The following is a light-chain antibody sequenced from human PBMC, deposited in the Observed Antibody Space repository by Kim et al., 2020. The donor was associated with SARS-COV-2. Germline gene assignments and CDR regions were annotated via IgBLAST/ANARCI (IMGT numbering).Light chain of an antibody. CDR2: RNN. CDR3: AAWDDSLSGQV. CDR1: SSDIGSNY. V-gene: IGLV1-47*01. J-gene: IGLJ2*01. Sequence: QSVLTQPPSASGTPGQRVTISCSGSSSDIGSNYVYWYQQLPGRAPTLLIYRNNQRPPGVPARFSGSKSGTSAARAISGLRSADEADYYCAAWDDSLSGQVFGGGTQLTVL.